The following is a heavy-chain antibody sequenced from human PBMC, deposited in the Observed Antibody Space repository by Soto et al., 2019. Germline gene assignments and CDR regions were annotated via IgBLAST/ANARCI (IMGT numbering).Heavy chain of an antibody. CDR3: ATDIQNLDDLDI. V-gene: IGHV3-21*01. Sequence: GGSLRLSCAASGFTFSSYRMHWVRQAPGKGLEWVSSISSSSSYIYYADSVKGRFTISRDNAKNALYLQMKSLRAEDTAVYYCATDIQNLDDLDIWGQGTMVTVSS. D-gene: IGHD3-9*01. J-gene: IGHJ3*02. CDR2: ISSSSSYI. CDR1: GFTFSSYR.